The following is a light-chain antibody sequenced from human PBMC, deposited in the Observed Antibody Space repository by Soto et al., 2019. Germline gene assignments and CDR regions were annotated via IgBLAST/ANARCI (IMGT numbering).Light chain of an antibody. CDR3: SSYTYGIDIGL. CDR2: EVT. CDR1: SSDVGGYNY. V-gene: IGLV2-14*01. J-gene: IGLJ2*01. Sequence: QSALTQPASVSGSPGQSITISCTGTSSDVGGYNYVSWYQQHPGKAPKLMIYEVTNRPSGVSNRFSGSKSGNTASLTISGLQPEDEAVYYCSSYTYGIDIGLFGGGTKLTVL.